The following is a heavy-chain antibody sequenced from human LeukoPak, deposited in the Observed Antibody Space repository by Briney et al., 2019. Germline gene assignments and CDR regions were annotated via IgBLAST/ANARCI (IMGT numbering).Heavy chain of an antibody. V-gene: IGHV1-18*01. CDR2: ISAYNGNT. CDR1: GYTFTSYG. Sequence: ASVKVSCKASGYTFTSYGISWVRQAPGQGLEWMGWISAYNGNTNYAQKLQGRVTMTTDTSTCTAYMELRSLRSDDTAVYYCARDARLGRFPGFSVWGQGTLVTVSS. J-gene: IGHJ4*02. D-gene: IGHD3-3*01. CDR3: ARDARLGRFPGFSV.